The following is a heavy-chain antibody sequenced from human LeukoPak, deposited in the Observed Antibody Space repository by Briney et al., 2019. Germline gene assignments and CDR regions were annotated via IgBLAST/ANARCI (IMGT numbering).Heavy chain of an antibody. CDR2: ISWNSGSI. D-gene: IGHD6-6*01. CDR3: AKAPYGSSSGNWFDP. J-gene: IGHJ5*02. Sequence: PGRSLRPSFAASGFTFDDYAMPWVRQAPGKGLGWVPGISWNSGSIGYADSVKGRFTISRDNAKNSLYLQMNSLRAEDTALYYCAKAPYGSSSGNWFDPWGQGTLVTVSS. CDR1: GFTFDDYA. V-gene: IGHV3-9*01.